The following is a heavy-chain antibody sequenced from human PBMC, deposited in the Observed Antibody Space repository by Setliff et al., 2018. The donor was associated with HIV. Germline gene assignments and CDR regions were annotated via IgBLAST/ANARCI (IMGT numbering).Heavy chain of an antibody. CDR1: GGSISSRSYY. D-gene: IGHD5-12*01. CDR3: ARLNSGYAPGPFDY. J-gene: IGHJ4*02. V-gene: IGHV4-39*01. Sequence: PSETLSLTCTVSGGSISSRSYYWGWIRQPPGKGLEWIGYIYYYSGSTYYNPSLKSRVTISVDTSKNQFSLKLSSVTAADTAVYYCARLNSGYAPGPFDYWGQGSLVTVSS. CDR2: IYYYSGST.